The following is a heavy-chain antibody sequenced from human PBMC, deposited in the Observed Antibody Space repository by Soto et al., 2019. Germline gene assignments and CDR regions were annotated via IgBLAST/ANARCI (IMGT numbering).Heavy chain of an antibody. D-gene: IGHD5-12*01. V-gene: IGHV1-69*13. J-gene: IGHJ4*02. CDR2: IIPIFGTA. Sequence: GAPVKGSCKASGGTLISYAISWGRQAPGQGLEWMGGIIPIFGTANYAQKFQGRVTITADESTSTAYMELSSLRSEDTALYYCAKDEGSSGYTCFDYWGQGTLVTVSS. CDR3: AKDEGSSGYTCFDY. CDR1: GGTLISYA.